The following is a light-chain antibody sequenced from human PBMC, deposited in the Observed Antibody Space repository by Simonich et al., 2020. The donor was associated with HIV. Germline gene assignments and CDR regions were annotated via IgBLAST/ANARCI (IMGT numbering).Light chain of an antibody. CDR2: AAS. CDR1: QGIRND. Sequence: AIQMTQPPSSLSASVGDRVNITCRASQGIRNDLGWYQQKPGKPPKLLVYAASSLQTGVPSRFSGSGSGTDFTLTISSLQPEDFATYYCLQDYTYPLTFGGGTKVEI. CDR3: LQDYTYPLT. V-gene: IGKV1-6*01. J-gene: IGKJ4*01.